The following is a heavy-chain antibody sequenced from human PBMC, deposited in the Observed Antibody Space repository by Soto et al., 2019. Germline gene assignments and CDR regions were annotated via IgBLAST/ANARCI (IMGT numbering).Heavy chain of an antibody. V-gene: IGHV2-5*02. CDR3: ARIPLITMVRGVIGYYYYGMDV. CDR2: IYWDDDK. D-gene: IGHD3-10*01. CDR1: GFSLSTSGVG. J-gene: IGHJ6*02. Sequence: QITLKESGPTLVKPTQTLTLTCTFSGFSLSTSGVGVGWIRQPPGKALEWLALIYWDDDKRYSPSLKSRLTLTKDTSKNQVVLTITNMDPVDTATYYCARIPLITMVRGVIGYYYYGMDVWGQGTTVTVSS.